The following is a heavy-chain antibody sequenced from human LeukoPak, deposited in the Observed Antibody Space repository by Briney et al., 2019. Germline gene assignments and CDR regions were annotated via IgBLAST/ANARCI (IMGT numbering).Heavy chain of an antibody. CDR1: GFTFSSYG. CDR3: AKDRRLGYCSGGSCYLDY. J-gene: IGHJ4*02. D-gene: IGHD2-15*01. V-gene: IGHV3-30*18. CDR2: ISYDGSNK. Sequence: GGSLRLSCAASGFTFSSYGMHWVRQAPGKGLEWVAVISYDGSNKYYADSVEGRFTISRDNSKNTLYLQMNSLRAEDTAVYYCAKDRRLGYCSGGSCYLDYWGQGTLVTVSS.